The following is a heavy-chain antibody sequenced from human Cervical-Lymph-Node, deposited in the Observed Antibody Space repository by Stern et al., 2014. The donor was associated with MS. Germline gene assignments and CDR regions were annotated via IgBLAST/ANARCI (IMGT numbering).Heavy chain of an antibody. Sequence: QDQFVQSGAEVKKPGSSVKVSCKASGGTFSTFSINWVRQVPGQSLEWMGGIIPIFDTPNFAQKCQGRVTITADSSTSTVYMALNSLRFDDTAVYYCVLPSTVTTAAFDVWGRGTMVTVSS. CDR2: IIPIFDTP. D-gene: IGHD4-11*01. CDR3: VLPSTVTTAAFDV. CDR1: GGTFSTFS. V-gene: IGHV1-69*14. J-gene: IGHJ3*01.